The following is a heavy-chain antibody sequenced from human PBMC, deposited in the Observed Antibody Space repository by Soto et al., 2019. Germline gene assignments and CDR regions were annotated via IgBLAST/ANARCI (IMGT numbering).Heavy chain of an antibody. D-gene: IGHD2-8*01. CDR3: ARDKWMVYEGFNWFDP. Sequence: SETLSLTCTVSGGSISSGGYYWSWIRQHPGKGLEWIGYIYYSGSTYYNPSLKSRVTISVDTSKNQFSLKLSSVTAADTAVYYCARDKWMVYEGFNWFDPWVQGTLVTVSS. V-gene: IGHV4-31*03. CDR2: IYYSGST. J-gene: IGHJ5*02. CDR1: GGSISSGGYY.